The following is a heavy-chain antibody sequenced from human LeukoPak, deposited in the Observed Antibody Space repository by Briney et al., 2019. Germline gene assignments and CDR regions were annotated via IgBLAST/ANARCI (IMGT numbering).Heavy chain of an antibody. J-gene: IGHJ5*02. CDR1: GGSISSYS. CDR2: FYISGST. CDR3: ARDRTGWFDP. Sequence: SETLSLTCTVSGGSISSYSWSWIRQPAGKGPEWIGRFYISGSTHYSPPLKSRVTVSLDKSRNQFSLKMSPVTAADTAVYYCARDRTGWFDPWGQGILVTVSS. V-gene: IGHV4-4*07.